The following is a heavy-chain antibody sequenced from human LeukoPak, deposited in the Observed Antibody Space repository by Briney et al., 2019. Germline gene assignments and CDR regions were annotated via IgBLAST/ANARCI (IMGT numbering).Heavy chain of an antibody. Sequence: PSETLSLTCTVSGDSMSGHFWSWFRRPPGKGLENVGYIHSSGSTNYNPSYRSRVTVSLEMSKNQFSLSSTSVTAADTAVYYCARDPGDTDWYNFDIWGQGILVTVSS. V-gene: IGHV4-59*11. J-gene: IGHJ4*02. D-gene: IGHD3-9*01. CDR2: IHSSGST. CDR3: ARDPGDTDWYNFDI. CDR1: GDSMSGHF.